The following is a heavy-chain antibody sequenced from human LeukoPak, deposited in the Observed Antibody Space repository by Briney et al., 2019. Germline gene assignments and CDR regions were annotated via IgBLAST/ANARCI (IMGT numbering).Heavy chain of an antibody. CDR1: GFTFSSYA. CDR2: ISYDGSNK. D-gene: IGHD6-19*01. CDR3: AKDGYSSGWYFLNYFDY. V-gene: IGHV3-30*04. Sequence: PGRSLRLSCAASGFTFSSYAMHWVRQAPGKGLEWVAVISYDGSNKYYADSVKGRFTISRDNSKNTLYLQMNSLRAEDTAVYYCAKDGYSSGWYFLNYFDYWGQGTLVTVSS. J-gene: IGHJ4*02.